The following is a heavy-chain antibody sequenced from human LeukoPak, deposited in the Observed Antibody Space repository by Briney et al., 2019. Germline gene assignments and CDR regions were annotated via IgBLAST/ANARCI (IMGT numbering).Heavy chain of an antibody. D-gene: IGHD4-23*01. V-gene: IGHV1-2*02. CDR1: GYTFTDYY. CDR2: INTSSGGT. Sequence: ATVKVSCKASGYTFTDYYMHWVRQAPGQGLEWMGWINTSSGGTNYAQKFQGRVTMTRDAYINIDYMELSSLRSDDTAVYYCARDLKGGNSAWGKGTLVTVST. J-gene: IGHJ5*02. CDR3: ARDLKGGNSA.